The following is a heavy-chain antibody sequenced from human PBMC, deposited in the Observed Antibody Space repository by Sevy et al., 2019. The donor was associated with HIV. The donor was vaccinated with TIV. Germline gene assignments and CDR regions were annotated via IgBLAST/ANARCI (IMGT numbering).Heavy chain of an antibody. CDR3: ARAYCSSGSCYSLAY. CDR1: GYTFTSYR. V-gene: IGHV1-18*01. CDR2: ISAHNGYT. J-gene: IGHJ4*02. Sequence: ASVKVSCKASGYTFTSYRINWVRQAPGQGLEWMGWISAHNGYTNYAQKLQGRVTMITATSTTTAYMELRSLTSDETAVYYCARAYCSSGSCYSLAYWGQGTLVTVSS. D-gene: IGHD2-15*01.